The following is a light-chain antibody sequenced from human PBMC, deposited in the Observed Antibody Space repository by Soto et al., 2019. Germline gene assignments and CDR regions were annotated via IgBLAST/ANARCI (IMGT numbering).Light chain of an antibody. J-gene: IGLJ1*01. CDR2: EVS. CDR3: SSYSSDNRNYV. CDR1: SSDVGAYTS. V-gene: IGLV2-14*01. Sequence: ALTQPPSASESPGQSVTISCTGSSSDVGAYTSVSWYQQHPGKAPKLMIYEVSNWPSGVSRRFSGSKSGNTASLTISGLQAEDEAHYYCSSYSSDNRNYVFGTGTKVTVL.